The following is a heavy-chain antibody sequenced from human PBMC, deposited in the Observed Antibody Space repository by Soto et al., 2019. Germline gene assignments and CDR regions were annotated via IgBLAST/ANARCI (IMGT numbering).Heavy chain of an antibody. CDR1: GGTFSDYA. CDR2: IIPLFGTA. J-gene: IGHJ4*02. V-gene: IGHV1-69*13. CDR3: ARPVEMATISRSYLFY. Sequence: SVKVSCKASGGTFSDYAINWVRQAPGQGLEWMGGIIPLFGTANYAQKFQGRVTITADESTSTAYLDLSSLRSEDTAVYYCARPVEMATISRSYLFYWGQGTLVTVSS. D-gene: IGHD5-12*01.